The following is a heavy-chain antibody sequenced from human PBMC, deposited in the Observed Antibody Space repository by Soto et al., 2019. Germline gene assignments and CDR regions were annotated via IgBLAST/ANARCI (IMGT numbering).Heavy chain of an antibody. CDR1: GGSISSGGYS. Sequence: QLQLQESGSGLVKPSQTLSLTCAVSGGSISSGGYSWSWIRQPPGKGLEWIGYIYHSGSTYYNPSLKSRVTISGDRSKNQFSLKLSSVTAADTAVYYCARAFGYCSGGSCYPTFDYWGQGTLVTVSS. J-gene: IGHJ4*02. CDR2: IYHSGST. D-gene: IGHD2-15*01. V-gene: IGHV4-30-2*01. CDR3: ARAFGYCSGGSCYPTFDY.